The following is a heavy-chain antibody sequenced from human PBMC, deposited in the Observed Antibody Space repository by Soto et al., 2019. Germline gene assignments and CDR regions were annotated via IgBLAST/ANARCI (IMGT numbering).Heavy chain of an antibody. CDR1: GGSISSSSYY. J-gene: IGHJ6*02. Sequence: SETLSLTCTVSGGSISSSSYYWGWIRQPPWKGLEWIGSIYYSGSTYYNPSLKSRVTISVGTSKNQFSLKLSSVTAADTAVYYCALLSDNYDILTGYYRGYYYYGMDVWGQGTTVTVSS. D-gene: IGHD3-9*01. CDR3: ALLSDNYDILTGYYRGYYYYGMDV. V-gene: IGHV4-39*01. CDR2: IYYSGST.